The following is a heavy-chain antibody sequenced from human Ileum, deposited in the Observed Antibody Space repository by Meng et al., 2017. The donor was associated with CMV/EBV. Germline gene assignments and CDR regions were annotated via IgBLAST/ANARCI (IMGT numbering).Heavy chain of an antibody. Sequence: SVKVSCKASGGTFSSYAISWVRQAPGQGLEWMGGIIPIFGTANYAQKFQGRVTITTDESTSTAYMELSSLRSEDTAVYYCARDKGYSSTVFDPWGQGTLVTVSS. J-gene: IGHJ5*02. CDR2: IIPIFGTA. D-gene: IGHD6-19*01. CDR1: GGTFSSYA. V-gene: IGHV1-69*05. CDR3: ARDKGYSSTVFDP.